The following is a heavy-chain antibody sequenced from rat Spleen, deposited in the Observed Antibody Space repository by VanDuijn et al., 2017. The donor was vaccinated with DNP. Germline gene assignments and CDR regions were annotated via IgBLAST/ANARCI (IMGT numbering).Heavy chain of an antibody. J-gene: IGHJ2*01. Sequence: QVQLKESGPAMVQPSQTLSLTCTVSGFSLTDYSVHWVRQPPGKVLEWIAAISSGGSTYYNSPLKSRLSISRDTSKSQVFLKMNSVQTEDTAMYFCAVLGRYYWGHGVMVTVSS. CDR3: AVLGRYY. CDR1: GFSLTDYS. V-gene: IGHV2-6*01. CDR2: ISSGGST.